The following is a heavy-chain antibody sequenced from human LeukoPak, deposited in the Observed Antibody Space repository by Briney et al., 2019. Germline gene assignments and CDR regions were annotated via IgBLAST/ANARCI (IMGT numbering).Heavy chain of an antibody. CDR2: ITASGGT. Sequence: GGSLRLSCAASGFTFSSYAMSWVRQAPGKGLEWVSTITASGGTYYADSLKGRFTISRDTSKNTLYLQINSLRAEDTAVYYCAKRGRYYFDQWGQGTLVTVFS. CDR1: GFTFSSYA. V-gene: IGHV3-23*01. J-gene: IGHJ4*02. CDR3: AKRGRYYFDQ.